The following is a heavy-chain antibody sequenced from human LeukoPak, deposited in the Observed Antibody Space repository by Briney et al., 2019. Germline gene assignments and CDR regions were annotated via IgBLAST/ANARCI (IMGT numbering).Heavy chain of an antibody. J-gene: IGHJ6*03. CDR3: ARQRGYCSSTSCYGVYYYYMDV. CDR2: IYYSGST. Sequence: SETLSLTCTVSGGSISSYYWSWLRQPPGKGLEWIGYIYYSGSTNYNPSLKSRVTISVDTSKNQFSLKLSSVTAADTAVYYCARQRGYCSSTSCYGVYYYYMDVWGKGTTVTVSS. V-gene: IGHV4-59*08. D-gene: IGHD2-2*01. CDR1: GGSISSYY.